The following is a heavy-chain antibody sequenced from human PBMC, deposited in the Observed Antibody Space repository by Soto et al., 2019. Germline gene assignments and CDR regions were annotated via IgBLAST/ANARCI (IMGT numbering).Heavy chain of an antibody. CDR1: GFTVSSNY. Sequence: GGSLRLSCAASGFTVSSNYMSWVRQAPGKGLEWVSVIYSGGSTYYADSVKGRFTISRHNSKNTLYLQMNNLRAEDTAVYYCARVTRMVRGVIVSEYFQHWGQGTLVTVSS. CDR3: ARVTRMVRGVIVSEYFQH. D-gene: IGHD3-10*01. CDR2: IYSGGST. J-gene: IGHJ1*01. V-gene: IGHV3-53*04.